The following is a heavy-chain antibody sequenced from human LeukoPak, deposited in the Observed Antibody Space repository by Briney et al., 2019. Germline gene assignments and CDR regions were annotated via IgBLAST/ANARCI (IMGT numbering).Heavy chain of an antibody. J-gene: IGHJ1*01. D-gene: IGHD2-21*02. CDR3: ASNVFDCGGDCSYFQH. Sequence: GGSLRLSCAASGFTFSSYGMHWVRQAPGKGLEWVAVISYDGSNKYYADSVKGRFTISRDNSKNTLYLQMNSLRAEDTAVYYCASNVFDCGGDCSYFQHWGQGTLVTVSS. V-gene: IGHV3-30*03. CDR1: GFTFSSYG. CDR2: ISYDGSNK.